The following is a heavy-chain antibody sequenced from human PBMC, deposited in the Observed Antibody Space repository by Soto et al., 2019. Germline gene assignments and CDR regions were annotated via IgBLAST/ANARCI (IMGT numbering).Heavy chain of an antibody. D-gene: IGHD1-1*01. J-gene: IGHJ6*02. CDR2: TSKDGINT. CDR3: ARGNMDV. CDR1: AFTLSKFA. Sequence: QVQLVESGGGVVQPGRSLRLSCAASAFTLSKFAMHWVRQAPGKGLEWVAVTSKDGINTYYADSVKGRFTISRDNSKSTIYLQMNSLRTEDTALYYCARGNMDVCGQGTTVTVSS. V-gene: IGHV3-30-3*01.